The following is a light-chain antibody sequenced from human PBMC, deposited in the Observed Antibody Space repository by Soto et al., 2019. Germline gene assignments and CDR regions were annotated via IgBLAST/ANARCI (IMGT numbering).Light chain of an antibody. CDR3: HQYGTAPLT. J-gene: IGKJ3*01. V-gene: IGKV3-15*01. Sequence: EIVMTQSPATLSVSPGERATLSCRASQSVSSDLAWYHQKPGQAPRLLIYGASTRATGIPARFSGSGSGTEFTLTISRLEPEDFSVYYCHQYGTAPLTFGPGTKVDIK. CDR1: QSVSSD. CDR2: GAS.